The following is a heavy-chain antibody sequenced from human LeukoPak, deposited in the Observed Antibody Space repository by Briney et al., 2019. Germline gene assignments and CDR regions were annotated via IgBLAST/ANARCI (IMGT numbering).Heavy chain of an antibody. J-gene: IGHJ6*03. Sequence: PSGNLSLTCTVSGGSIRSGDYYWAWIRRPPGKGLEWIGTIYYSGSTYYSSSLKSRATISIDTSKNQFSLKLTSVTAAGTAVYYCAREFWSNYYYYMDVWGKGTTVTVSS. V-gene: IGHV4-39*07. CDR3: AREFWSNYYYYMDV. CDR2: IYYSGST. D-gene: IGHD2-8*02. CDR1: GGSIRSGDYY.